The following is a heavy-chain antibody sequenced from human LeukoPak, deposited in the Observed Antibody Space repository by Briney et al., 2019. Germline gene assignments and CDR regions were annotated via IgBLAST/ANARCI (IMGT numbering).Heavy chain of an antibody. CDR1: GFTFSSYG. CDR2: KRYDGSNK. CDR3: AKEGSSQNIDNYFDY. J-gene: IGHJ4*02. Sequence: GGSLRLSCAASGFTFSSYGMHWVRQAPGKGLEWVAFKRYDGSNKYYADSVKGRFTISRDNSKNTLYLQMNSLRAEDTAVYYCAKEGSSQNIDNYFDYWGQGTLVTVSS. V-gene: IGHV3-30*02. D-gene: IGHD2/OR15-2a*01.